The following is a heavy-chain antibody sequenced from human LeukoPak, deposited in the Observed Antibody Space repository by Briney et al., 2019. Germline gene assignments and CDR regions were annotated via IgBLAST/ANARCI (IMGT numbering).Heavy chain of an antibody. J-gene: IGHJ4*02. V-gene: IGHV3-53*01. CDR3: ARRGDGGRSFDY. CDR1: GFNVSNNY. D-gene: IGHD4-23*01. CDR2: IYSSGST. Sequence: PGGSLGLSCAASGFNVSNNYMTWVRQAPGKGLEWVSLIYSSGSTYYADSVKGRFTISRDNSKNTLYLQVNSLRAEDTAVYYCARRGDGGRSFDYWGQGTLVTVSS.